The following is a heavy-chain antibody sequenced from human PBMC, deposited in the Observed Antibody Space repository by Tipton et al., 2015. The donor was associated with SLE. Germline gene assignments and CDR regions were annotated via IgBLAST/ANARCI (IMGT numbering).Heavy chain of an antibody. CDR3: VRVRGPLIAAAGRGSFFDS. CDR2: ISYNGNNE. D-gene: IGHD6-13*01. J-gene: IGHJ4*02. Sequence: SLRLSCTASGFNFRTFGMHWIRQAPGKGLEWVSLISYNGNNEYYADSVRGRFTVSRDNSKNTLFLQMDSLRFEDTAVYYCVRVRGPLIAAAGRGSFFDSWGQGVLVTVSS. V-gene: IGHV3-30*03. CDR1: GFNFRTFG.